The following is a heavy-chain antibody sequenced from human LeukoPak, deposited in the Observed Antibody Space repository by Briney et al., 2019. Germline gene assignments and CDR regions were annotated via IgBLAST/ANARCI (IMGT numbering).Heavy chain of an antibody. V-gene: IGHV3-7*02. CDR2: IKQGGSES. Sequence: GGALRLSCAASGFTFTDYWMTWVRQVPGKGLEWVANIKQGGSESYYVDSVKGRFTISRENAKNSLYLQMDSLRVDDTAVYYCARVGAWELQRVFDYWGQGTLVTVSS. CDR3: ARVGAWELQRVFDY. J-gene: IGHJ4*02. D-gene: IGHD1-26*01. CDR1: GFTFTDYW.